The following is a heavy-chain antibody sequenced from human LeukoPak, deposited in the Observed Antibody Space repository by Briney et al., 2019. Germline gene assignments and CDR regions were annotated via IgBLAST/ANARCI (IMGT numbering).Heavy chain of an antibody. Sequence: PSETLSLTCAVYGGSFSGYYWSWIRQPPGKGLEWIGEINHSGSTNYNPSLKSRVTVSVDTSKNQFSLKLSSVTAADSAVYYCASAYCSDDICYAFFDYWGQGTLVTVSS. D-gene: IGHD2-15*01. CDR2: INHSGST. V-gene: IGHV4-34*01. CDR3: ASAYCSDDICYAFFDY. J-gene: IGHJ4*02. CDR1: GGSFSGYY.